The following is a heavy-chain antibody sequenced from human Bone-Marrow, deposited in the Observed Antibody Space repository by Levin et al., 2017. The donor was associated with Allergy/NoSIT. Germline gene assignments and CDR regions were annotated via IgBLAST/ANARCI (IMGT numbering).Heavy chain of an antibody. D-gene: IGHD6-13*01. CDR3: ARDYKRAAAGTSWFDP. V-gene: IGHV3-33*01. CDR2: IWYDGSNK. J-gene: IGHJ5*02. CDR1: GFTFSSYG. Sequence: GGSLRLSCAASGFTFSSYGMHWVRQAPGKGLEWVAVIWYDGSNKYYADSVKGRFTISRDNSKNTLYLQMNSLRAEDTAVYYCARDYKRAAAGTSWFDPWGQGTLVTVSS.